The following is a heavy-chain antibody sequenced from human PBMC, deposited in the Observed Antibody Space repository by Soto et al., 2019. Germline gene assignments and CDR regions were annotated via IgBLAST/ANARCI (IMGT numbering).Heavy chain of an antibody. CDR3: GRDPELWDENVATRPSTYYYGMDV. D-gene: IGHD5-18*01. V-gene: IGHV3-11*01. Sequence: QMQLVESGGGLVEPGGSLRLSCEASGFTFSNHYMSWIRQAPGKGLEWISYISRSGSTIYYADSVKARFTISRDNSKNSLYLQMDSLRAEDTAMYYCGRDPELWDENVATRPSTYYYGMDVWGQGTTVTVAS. CDR2: ISRSGSTI. CDR1: GFTFSNHY. J-gene: IGHJ6*02.